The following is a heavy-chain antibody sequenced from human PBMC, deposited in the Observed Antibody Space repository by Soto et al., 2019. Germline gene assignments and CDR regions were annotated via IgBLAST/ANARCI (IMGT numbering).Heavy chain of an antibody. CDR1: DFTFSNRW. CDR2: INSDGSST. CDR3: ARYNSYALDV. J-gene: IGHJ6*02. Sequence: PGGSLRLSCVASDFTFSNRWMHWVRQFPGKGLVWVSHINSDGSSTTYADSVKGRFTISKDNAKKTVYLQMKSLRAEDTAVYFFARYNSYALDVWGQGTTVTVSS. D-gene: IGHD1-1*01. V-gene: IGHV3-74*03.